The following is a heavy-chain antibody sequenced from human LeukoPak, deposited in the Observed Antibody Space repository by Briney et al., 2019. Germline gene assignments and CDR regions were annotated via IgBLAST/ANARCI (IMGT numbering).Heavy chain of an antibody. D-gene: IGHD1-26*01. J-gene: IGHJ6*03. Sequence: GGSLRLSCAASGFTFSSYEMNWVRQAPGKGLEWVSAISGSGGSTYYADSAKGRFTISRDNSKNTLYLQMNSLRAEDTAVYYCAKEMGGSSYYYYYYMDVWGKGTTVTVSS. CDR2: ISGSGGST. CDR3: AKEMGGSSYYYYYYMDV. CDR1: GFTFSSYE. V-gene: IGHV3-23*01.